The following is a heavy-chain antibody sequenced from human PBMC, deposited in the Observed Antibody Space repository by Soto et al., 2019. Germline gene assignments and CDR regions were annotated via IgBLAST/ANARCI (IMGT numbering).Heavy chain of an antibody. J-gene: IGHJ4*02. CDR2: LILILGTA. CDR3: ASGYYDSTGYSIDH. V-gene: IGHV1-69*13. CDR1: GGTFTSYA. Sequence: GASVKVSCKSSGGTFTSYAFSWVRQAPGQGLEWMGGLILILGTANYAQKFQGRVTITADETTNTVYMEVTGLRSEDTAVYFCASGYYDSTGYSIDHWGQGTQVTVPS. D-gene: IGHD3-22*01.